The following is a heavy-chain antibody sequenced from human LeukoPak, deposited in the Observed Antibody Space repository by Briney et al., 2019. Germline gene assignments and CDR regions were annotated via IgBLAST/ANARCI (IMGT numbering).Heavy chain of an antibody. V-gene: IGHV4-30-4*08. CDR1: GGSISSYY. CDR2: IYYSGST. CDR3: ARTYYYDSSGYYFQPNFDL. D-gene: IGHD3-22*01. J-gene: IGHJ2*01. Sequence: SETLSLTCTVSGGSISSYYWSWIRQPPGKGLEWIGYIYYSGSTYYNPSLKSRVTISVDTSKNQFSLKLSSVTAADTAVYYCARTYYYDSSGYYFQPNFDLWGRGTLVTVSS.